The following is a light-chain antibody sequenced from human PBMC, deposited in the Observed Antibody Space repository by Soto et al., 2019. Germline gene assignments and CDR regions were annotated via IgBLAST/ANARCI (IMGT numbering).Light chain of an antibody. CDR2: GAS. CDR1: QSVSSSY. V-gene: IGKV3-20*01. CDR3: QQYGSSAPIT. J-gene: IGKJ5*01. Sequence: EIVLTQSPGILSLSPGERATLSCRASQSVSSSYLAWYQQKPGQAPRLLIYGASIRATGIPDRFSGSGSETDFTLTISRLEPEDFALYYCQQYGSSAPITFGQGTRLESK.